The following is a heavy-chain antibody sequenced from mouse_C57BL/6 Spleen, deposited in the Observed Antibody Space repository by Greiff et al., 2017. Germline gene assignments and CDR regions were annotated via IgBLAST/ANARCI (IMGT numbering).Heavy chain of an antibody. V-gene: IGHV1-55*01. D-gene: IGHD3-2*02. Sequence: VQLQQPGAELVKPGASVKMSCKASGYTFTSYWITWVKQRPGQGLEWIGDIYPGSGSTNYNEKFKSKATLTVDTSSSTAYMQLSSRTSEDSAVYYCARKGGQLRLQYYVDDWGQGTT. CDR2: IYPGSGST. CDR1: GYTFTSYW. J-gene: IGHJ2*01. CDR3: ARKGGQLRLQYYVDD.